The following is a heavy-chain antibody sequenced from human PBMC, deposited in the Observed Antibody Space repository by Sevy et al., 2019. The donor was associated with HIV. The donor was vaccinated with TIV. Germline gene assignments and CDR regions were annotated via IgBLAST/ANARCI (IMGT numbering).Heavy chain of an antibody. CDR1: GFIFSSYS. D-gene: IGHD3-16*01. CDR2: ISTGSTTI. J-gene: IGHJ4*02. CDR3: AIDPRDGGDY. Sequence: GGSLRLSCAASGFIFSSYSMNWVRQAPGKGLEWISYISTGSTTIYYTDSVKGRFTVSRDNARSSLFLQMNSLGDEDTAVYYCAIDPRDGGDYWGQGTLVTVSS. V-gene: IGHV3-48*02.